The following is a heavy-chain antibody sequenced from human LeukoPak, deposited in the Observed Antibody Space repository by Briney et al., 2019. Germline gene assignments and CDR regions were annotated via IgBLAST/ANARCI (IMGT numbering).Heavy chain of an antibody. D-gene: IGHD4-17*01. V-gene: IGHV3-53*01. J-gene: IGHJ3*02. Sequence: GGSLRLSCAASGFTVSSNYMSWVRQAPGKGLEWVSVIYSGGSTYYADSVKGRFAISRDNSKNTLYLQMNSLRAEDTAVYYCARADDYGDPLWGAFDIWGQGTMVTVSS. CDR2: IYSGGST. CDR3: ARADDYGDPLWGAFDI. CDR1: GFTVSSNY.